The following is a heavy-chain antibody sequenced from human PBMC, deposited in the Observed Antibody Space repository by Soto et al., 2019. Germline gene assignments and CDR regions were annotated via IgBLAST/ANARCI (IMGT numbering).Heavy chain of an antibody. CDR2: ISGSGGST. CDR1: GFTFSSYA. D-gene: IGHD6-19*01. J-gene: IGHJ4*02. CDR3: ATQWLVLGAYDY. Sequence: EVQLLESGGGLVQPGGSLRLSCAASGFTFSSYAMSWVRQAPGKGLEWVSAISGSGGSTYYADSVKGRFTISRDNSKNALYLKMNSLRAEDTAVYYCATQWLVLGAYDYWGQGTLVTVSS. V-gene: IGHV3-23*01.